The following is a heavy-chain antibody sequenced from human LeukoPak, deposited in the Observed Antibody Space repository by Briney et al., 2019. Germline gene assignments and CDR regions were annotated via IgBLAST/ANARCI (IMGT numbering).Heavy chain of an antibody. CDR3: ARDKEAAVDFWSGYYPL. Sequence: GGSLRLSCAASGFTFSSYAMSWVRQAPGKGLEWVSAISGSGGSTYYADSVKGRFTISRDNAQNSLYLQMNSLRDEDTAVYYCARDKEAAVDFWSGYYPLWGQGTLVTVSS. CDR2: ISGSGGST. J-gene: IGHJ4*02. V-gene: IGHV3-23*01. CDR1: GFTFSSYA. D-gene: IGHD3-3*01.